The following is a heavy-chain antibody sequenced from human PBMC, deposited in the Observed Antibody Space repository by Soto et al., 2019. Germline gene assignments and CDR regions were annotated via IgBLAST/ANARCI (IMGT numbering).Heavy chain of an antibody. Sequence: EVQLLESGGGLVQPGGSLRLSCAASGLTFNSYAMTWVRQAPGRGLEWVSGVDGSGFTSYHADSVKGRFTIFRDNSKNTLYLQMNSLRAEDTAVYYCSKALGLYCGGDCFDAFDVWGQGAMVSVSS. V-gene: IGHV3-23*01. J-gene: IGHJ3*01. CDR3: SKALGLYCGGDCFDAFDV. CDR1: GLTFNSYA. D-gene: IGHD2-21*02. CDR2: VDGSGFTS.